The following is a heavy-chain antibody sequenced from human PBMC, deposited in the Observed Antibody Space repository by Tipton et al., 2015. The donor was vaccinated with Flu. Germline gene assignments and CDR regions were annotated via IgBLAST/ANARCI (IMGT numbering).Heavy chain of an antibody. CDR3: ARDPGNTMFDA. CDR2: IYYSGST. Sequence: TLSLTCTVSGGSISSSNYYWGWIRQPPGKGLEWIGCIYYSGSTYYNPSLKRRVTTSVDRSKNQFSLKLTSVTAADTAVYYCARDPGNTMFDAWGQRTLVTVSS. D-gene: IGHD3-3*01. J-gene: IGHJ5*02. V-gene: IGHV4-39*07. CDR1: GGSISSSNYY.